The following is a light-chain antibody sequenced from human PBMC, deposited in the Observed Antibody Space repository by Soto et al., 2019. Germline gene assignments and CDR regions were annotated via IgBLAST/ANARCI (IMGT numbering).Light chain of an antibody. CDR3: QQSYSTPGWT. CDR2: AAS. V-gene: IGKV1-39*01. J-gene: IGKJ1*01. Sequence: DIPMTQSPSSLSASVGDRVTITCRASQSISSYLNWYQQKPGKAPKLLIYAASSLQSGVPSRFSGSVSGTDLTLTISSLQPEDFATYYCQQSYSTPGWTFGQGTKVEIK. CDR1: QSISSY.